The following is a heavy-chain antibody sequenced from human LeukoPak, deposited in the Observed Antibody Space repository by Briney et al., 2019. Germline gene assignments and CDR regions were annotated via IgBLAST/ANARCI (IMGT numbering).Heavy chain of an antibody. CDR3: TRVQAGRSGLMDV. Sequence: GGSLRLSCAASGFTFSTDDIHWVRQAPDSVKGRFTISRDNSKNTLYLQMNSLRDEDAAVYHCTRVQAGRSGLMDVWGRGTTVTVSS. V-gene: IGHV3-33*08. D-gene: IGHD2-8*02. J-gene: IGHJ6*02. CDR1: GFTFSTDD.